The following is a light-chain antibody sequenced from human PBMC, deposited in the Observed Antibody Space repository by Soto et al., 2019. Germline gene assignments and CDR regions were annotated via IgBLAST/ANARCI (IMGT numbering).Light chain of an antibody. CDR1: QGISSY. Sequence: DIQMTQSPSSLSASVGDRVTITCRASQGISSYLNWYQQKPGKAPKLLIYAASSLQSGVPSRFSGSGSGTDFTLTISSLQPDDFATYYCQQYNTYSTFGQGTRLEIK. V-gene: IGKV1-39*01. J-gene: IGKJ5*01. CDR3: QQYNTYST. CDR2: AAS.